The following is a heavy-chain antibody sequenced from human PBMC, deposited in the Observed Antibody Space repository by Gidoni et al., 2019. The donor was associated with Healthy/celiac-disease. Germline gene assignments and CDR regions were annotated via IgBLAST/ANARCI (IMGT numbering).Heavy chain of an antibody. CDR2: INSDGSST. D-gene: IGHD2-15*01. J-gene: IGHJ6*02. CDR1: GFPFSSHW. V-gene: IGHV3-74*01. Sequence: EVQLVESGGGLVQPGGSLRLSCAASGFPFSSHWMHWVRQAPGKGLVWVSRINSDGSSTSYADSVKGRFTISRDNAKNTLYLQMNSLRAEDTAVYYCAREGRGGLYYYYGMDVWGQGTTVTVSS. CDR3: AREGRGGLYYYYGMDV.